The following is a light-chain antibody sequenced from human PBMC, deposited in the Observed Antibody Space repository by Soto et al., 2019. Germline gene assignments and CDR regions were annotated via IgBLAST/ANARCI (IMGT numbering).Light chain of an antibody. V-gene: IGLV1-44*01. Sequence: QSVLTQPPSASGTPGQRVTISCSGSSSNIGSNTVNWYQQVPGTAPKLLIYTNNHRPSGVPDRFSGSKSGTSASLAISGLQSEDEADYYCAAWDDSLNGPVFGGGTKVTVL. J-gene: IGLJ2*01. CDR2: TNN. CDR3: AAWDDSLNGPV. CDR1: SSNIGSNT.